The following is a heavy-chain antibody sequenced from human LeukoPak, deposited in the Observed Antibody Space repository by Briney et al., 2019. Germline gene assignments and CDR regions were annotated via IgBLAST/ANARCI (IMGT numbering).Heavy chain of an antibody. CDR2: INHSGST. CDR1: GGSFSGYY. CDR3: AVDYDYVWGSYRSLDY. J-gene: IGHJ4*02. V-gene: IGHV4-34*01. D-gene: IGHD3-16*02. Sequence: PSETLSLTCAVYGGSFSGYYWSWIRQPPGKGLEWIGEINHSGSTNYNPSLKSRVTISVDTSKNQFSLKLSSVTAADTAVYYCAVDYDYVWGSYRSLDYWGQGTLVTVSS.